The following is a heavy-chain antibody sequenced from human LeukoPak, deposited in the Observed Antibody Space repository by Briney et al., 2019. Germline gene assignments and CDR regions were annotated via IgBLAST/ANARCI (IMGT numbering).Heavy chain of an antibody. Sequence: GGSLRLSCAASGFTFSSYWMSWVRQAPGKGLEWVANIKQDGSEKYYVDSVKGRFTISRDNAKNSLYLQMNSLRAEDTAVYYCARARGYCSSTSCYQHAFDIWGQGTMVTVSS. CDR2: IKQDGSEK. J-gene: IGHJ3*02. V-gene: IGHV3-7*01. CDR1: GFTFSSYW. D-gene: IGHD2-2*01. CDR3: ARARGYCSSTSCYQHAFDI.